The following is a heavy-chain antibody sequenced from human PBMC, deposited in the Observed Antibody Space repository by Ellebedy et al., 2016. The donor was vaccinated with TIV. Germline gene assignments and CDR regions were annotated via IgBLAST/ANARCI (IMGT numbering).Heavy chain of an antibody. J-gene: IGHJ3*01. CDR3: AKDQVAGDGRWVFDV. CDR2: LYGTGRGI. CDR1: GFTVTTNY. Sequence: GESLKISCAASGFTVTTNYMNWVRQAPGKGLEWVSGLYGTGRGISYSDSVKGRFTISRDNSKNMLYLQMNSLRAEDTAKYFCAKDQVAGDGRWVFDVWGQGTIVTVSP. V-gene: IGHV3-53*01. D-gene: IGHD5-24*01.